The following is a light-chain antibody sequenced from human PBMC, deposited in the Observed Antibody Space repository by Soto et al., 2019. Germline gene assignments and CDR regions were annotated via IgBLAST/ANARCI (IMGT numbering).Light chain of an antibody. CDR3: EHYGRSAYT. CDR1: QSVSSNY. V-gene: IGKV3-20*01. Sequence: EIVLTQSPGTLSLSPGERATLSCRASQSVSSNYLAWYQQKPGQAPRLLIYGASSRATGIPDRFSGSGSGTHFTLTISRLEAEDFAVYYCEHYGRSAYTFGQGTPLDIK. J-gene: IGKJ2*01. CDR2: GAS.